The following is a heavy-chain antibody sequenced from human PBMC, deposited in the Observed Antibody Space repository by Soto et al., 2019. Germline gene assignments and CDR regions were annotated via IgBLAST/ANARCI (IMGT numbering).Heavy chain of an antibody. Sequence: GESLKISCKGSGYSFTSYWIGWVRQMPGKGLEWMGIIYPGDSDTGYRPSFQGQVTISADKSISTAYLQWSSLKASDTAMYYCARLSGCSSTSCYTHMDVWGQGTTVTVSS. CDR3: ARLSGCSSTSCYTHMDV. CDR2: IYPGDSDT. CDR1: GYSFTSYW. D-gene: IGHD2-2*02. V-gene: IGHV5-51*01. J-gene: IGHJ6*02.